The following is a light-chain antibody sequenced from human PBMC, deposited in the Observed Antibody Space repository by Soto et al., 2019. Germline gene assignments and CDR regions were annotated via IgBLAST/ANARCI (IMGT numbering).Light chain of an antibody. CDR1: SSDVGGYNY. CDR2: DVS. J-gene: IGLJ2*01. Sequence: QSVLTQPASVSGSPGQSITISCTGTSSDVGGYNYVSWYQQHPGKAPKLMIYDVSNRPSGISTRFSGSKSGNTASLTISGLQAKDEADYYCSSYTSSSALYVVFGGGTKVTVL. CDR3: SSYTSSSALYVV. V-gene: IGLV2-14*01.